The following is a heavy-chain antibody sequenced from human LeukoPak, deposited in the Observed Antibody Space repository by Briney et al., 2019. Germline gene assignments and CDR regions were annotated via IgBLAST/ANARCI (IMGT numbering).Heavy chain of an antibody. Sequence: GGSLRLSCAASGFTFSRDWMHWVRQAPGKGLVWVSRINSDGRSTSYADSVKGRFTISRDNAKNTLYLQMNSLRAEDTSVYYCAREVPRTGGQTDAFDIWGQGTMVTVSS. CDR3: AREVPRTGGQTDAFDI. J-gene: IGHJ3*02. CDR2: INSDGRST. D-gene: IGHD7-27*01. V-gene: IGHV3-74*01. CDR1: GFTFSRDW.